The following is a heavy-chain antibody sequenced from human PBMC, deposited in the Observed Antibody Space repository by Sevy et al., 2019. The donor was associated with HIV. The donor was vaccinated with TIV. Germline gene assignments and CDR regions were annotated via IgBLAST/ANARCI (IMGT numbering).Heavy chain of an antibody. J-gene: IGHJ6*02. V-gene: IGHV4-34*01. Sequence: SETLSLTCAVYGGSFSGYYWSWIRQSPGKGLEWIGEINHNGDTNYKPSLKSRVSISADTSKKQFSLKVTSVTAADTAVYYCAREGGEDCDNNINDCFVDGLDVWGQGATVTVSS. CDR1: GGSFSGYY. CDR2: INHNGDT. D-gene: IGHD2-21*01. CDR3: AREGGEDCDNNINDCFVDGLDV.